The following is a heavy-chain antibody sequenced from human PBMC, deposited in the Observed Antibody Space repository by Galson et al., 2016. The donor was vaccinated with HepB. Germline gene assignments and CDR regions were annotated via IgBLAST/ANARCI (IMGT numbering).Heavy chain of an antibody. CDR3: AKIIMVQGGFYFYGMNV. Sequence: SLRLSCAASGFTFSRYAMSWVRQAPGKGLEWVSTISGNGGSTYYADSVKGRFTISTDNSKNTLYLQMNGLSADDTAVYYCAKIIMVQGGFYFYGMNVWGQETTVTVSS. CDR1: GFTFSRYA. J-gene: IGHJ6*02. V-gene: IGHV3-23*01. CDR2: ISGNGGST. D-gene: IGHD3-10*01.